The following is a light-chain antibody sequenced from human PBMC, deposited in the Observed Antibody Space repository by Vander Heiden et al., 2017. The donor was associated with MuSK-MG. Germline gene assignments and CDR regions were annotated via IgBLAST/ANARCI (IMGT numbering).Light chain of an antibody. CDR2: TAS. J-gene: IGKJ1*01. CDR3: QWSGSARWT. CDR1: ESIDNH. V-gene: IGKV1-39*01. Sequence: DIHMTQSPSSLSASIGDRVTIACRASESIDNHLNWYQQKPGKAPKVLIYTASSLQSGVPSRSSGSGSGTNFTLSISGLQPEDFATYYCQWSGSARWTFGQGTKVEVK.